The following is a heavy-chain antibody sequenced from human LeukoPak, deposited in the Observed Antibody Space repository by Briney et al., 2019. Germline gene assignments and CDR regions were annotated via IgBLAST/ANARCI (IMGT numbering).Heavy chain of an antibody. J-gene: IGHJ5*02. V-gene: IGHV1-69*05. CDR1: GGTFSSYA. Sequence: ASVKVSCKASGGTFSSYAISWVRQAPGQGLEWMGGIIPIFGTANYAQKFQGRVTITTDESTSTAYMELSSLRSEDTAVYYCARFIPRRLWFDPWGQGTLVTVSS. D-gene: IGHD3-16*02. CDR2: IIPIFGTA. CDR3: ARFIPRRLWFDP.